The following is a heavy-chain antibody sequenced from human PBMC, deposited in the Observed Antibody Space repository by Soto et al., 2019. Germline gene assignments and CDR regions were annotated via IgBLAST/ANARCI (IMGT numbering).Heavy chain of an antibody. J-gene: IGHJ4*02. CDR3: ARESEDLTSNFDY. V-gene: IGHV3-48*03. CDR1: GFTFSRYE. Sequence: PGGSLRLSCAASGFTFSRYEMNWVRQAPGKGLEWISYISTSGSTIYYADSVKGRSTISRDNAKSSLYLQMNSLRAEDTAVYYCARESEDLTSNFDYWGQGTLVTVSS. CDR2: ISTSGSTI.